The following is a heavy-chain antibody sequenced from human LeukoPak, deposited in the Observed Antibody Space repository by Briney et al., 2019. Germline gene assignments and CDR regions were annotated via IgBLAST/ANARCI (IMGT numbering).Heavy chain of an antibody. CDR3: AKDPPYCGGDCQPDY. J-gene: IGHJ4*02. CDR1: GFTFSSYG. Sequence: PGGSLRLSCAASGFTFSSYGMHWVRQAPGKGLEWVAVISYDGSNKYYADSVKGRFTIPRDNSKNTLYLQMNSLRAEDTAVYYCAKDPPYCGGDCQPDYWGQGTLVTVSS. D-gene: IGHD2-21*02. V-gene: IGHV3-30*18. CDR2: ISYDGSNK.